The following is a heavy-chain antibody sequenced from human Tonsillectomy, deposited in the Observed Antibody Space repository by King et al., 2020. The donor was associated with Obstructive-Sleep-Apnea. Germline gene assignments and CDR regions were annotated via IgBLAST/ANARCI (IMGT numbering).Heavy chain of an antibody. D-gene: IGHD3-16*01. J-gene: IGHJ5*02. CDR1: GYSITSGHF. CDR3: ARVYEYVWGSYPWFGP. Sequence: VQLQESGPGLVKTSETLSLTCTVSGYSITSGHFWGWLRQPPGKGLEWIGNIYHSGTTYYNPSLKSRITISVGTSKNQFSLKLNYVTAADTAVYYCARVYEYVWGSYPWFGPWGQGTLVTVSS. V-gene: IGHV4-38-2*02. CDR2: IYHSGTT.